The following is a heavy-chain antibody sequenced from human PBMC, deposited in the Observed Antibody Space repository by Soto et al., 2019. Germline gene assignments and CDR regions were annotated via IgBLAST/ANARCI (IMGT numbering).Heavy chain of an antibody. V-gene: IGHV1-69*01. CDR1: GGTFSSYA. D-gene: IGHD2-15*01. J-gene: IGHJ6*02. Sequence: QVQLVQSGAEVKKPGSSVKVSCKASGGTFSSYAISWVRQAPGQGLEWMGGIIPIFGTVNYAQKFQDRVTITADESTSTVYMEMSSLRSEDTAVYYCARGDCSCGSCYLYYYYGMDVWGQGTTVTVSS. CDR2: IIPIFGTV. CDR3: ARGDCSCGSCYLYYYYGMDV.